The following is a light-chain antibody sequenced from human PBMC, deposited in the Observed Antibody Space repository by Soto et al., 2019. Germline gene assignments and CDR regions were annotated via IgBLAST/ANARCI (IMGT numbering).Light chain of an antibody. V-gene: IGLV2-14*01. J-gene: IGLJ1*01. CDR1: SSDVGGYNY. CDR2: EVS. CDR3: SSYRN. Sequence: QSALTQPASVSGSPGQSITISCTGTSSDVGGYNYVSWYQQHPGKAPKLMIYEVSNRPSGVSNRFSGSKSGNTASLTISGLLAEDEADYYCSSYRNFGTGTKLTVL.